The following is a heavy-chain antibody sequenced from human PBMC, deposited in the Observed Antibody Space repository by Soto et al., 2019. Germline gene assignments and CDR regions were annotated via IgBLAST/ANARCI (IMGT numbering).Heavy chain of an antibody. Sequence: GESLKISCNGSGYSFAGYWITWVRQKPGKGLEWMGRIDPSDSQTYYSPSFRGHVTISVTKSITTVFLQWSSLRASDTAMYYCARQIYDSDTGPNFQYYFDSWGQGTQVTVSS. CDR2: IDPSDSQT. CDR1: GYSFAGYW. CDR3: ARQIYDSDTGPNFQYYFDS. D-gene: IGHD3-22*01. J-gene: IGHJ4*02. V-gene: IGHV5-10-1*01.